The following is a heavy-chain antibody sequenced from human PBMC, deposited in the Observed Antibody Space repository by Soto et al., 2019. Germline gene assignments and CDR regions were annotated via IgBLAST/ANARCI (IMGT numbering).Heavy chain of an antibody. CDR1: GGSFTSNNW. Sequence: SSETLSLTCAVSGGSFTSNNWWTWVRQPPGQGLEWIGEIYRTGSTDYNPSLKSRVTISLDKSENQFSLKVTSLTAADTAVYYCASRDPGTSVDYWGQGTLVTVSS. J-gene: IGHJ4*02. D-gene: IGHD1-7*01. CDR2: IYRTGST. CDR3: ASRDPGTSVDY. V-gene: IGHV4-4*02.